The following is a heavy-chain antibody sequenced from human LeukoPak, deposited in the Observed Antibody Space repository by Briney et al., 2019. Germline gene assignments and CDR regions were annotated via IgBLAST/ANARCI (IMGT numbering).Heavy chain of an antibody. D-gene: IGHD1-26*01. J-gene: IGHJ5*02. CDR1: GGSFSGYY. Sequence: PSETLSLTCAVYGGSFSGYYWSWIRQPPGKGLEWIGEINHSGSTNYNPSLKSRVTISVDTSKNQFSLKLSSVTAADTAVYYCARGVGGSYYVIYPLNWFDPWGQGTLVTVSS. CDR2: INHSGST. V-gene: IGHV4-34*01. CDR3: ARGVGGSYYVIYPLNWFDP.